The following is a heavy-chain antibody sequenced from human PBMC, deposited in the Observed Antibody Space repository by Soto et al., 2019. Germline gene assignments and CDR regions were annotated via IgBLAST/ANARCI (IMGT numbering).Heavy chain of an antibody. J-gene: IGHJ6*02. CDR2: IYPGDSDT. CDR1: GYSFTSYW. CDR3: ASYYCSSTSRPPQGRALYYYYGMDV. D-gene: IGHD2-2*01. V-gene: IGHV5-51*01. Sequence: GESLKISCKGSGYSFTSYWIGWVRQMPGKGLEWMGIIYPGDSDTRYSPSFQGQVTISADKSISTAYLQWSSLKASDTAMYYCASYYCSSTSRPPQGRALYYYYGMDVWGQGTTVTVSS.